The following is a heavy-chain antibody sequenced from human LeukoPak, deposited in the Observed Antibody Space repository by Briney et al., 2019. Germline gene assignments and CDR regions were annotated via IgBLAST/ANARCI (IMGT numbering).Heavy chain of an antibody. CDR3: ARAMQVGATTFDY. V-gene: IGHV3-13*01. J-gene: IGHJ4*02. Sequence: GVSLRLSCAASGFTFSSYDMHWVRQATGKGLEWVSGIGTAGDIYYPGSVKGRFTISRENAKNSLYLQVNSLRAGDTAVYYCARAMQVGATTFDYWGQGTLVTVSS. CDR1: GFTFSSYD. D-gene: IGHD1-26*01. CDR2: IGTAGDI.